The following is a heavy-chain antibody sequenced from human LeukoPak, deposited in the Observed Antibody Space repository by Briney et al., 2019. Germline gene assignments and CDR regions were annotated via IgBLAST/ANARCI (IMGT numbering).Heavy chain of an antibody. CDR1: GGSFSGYY. D-gene: IGHD1-1*01. CDR2: INHSGST. J-gene: IGHJ6*02. V-gene: IGHV4-34*01. CDR3: ARGKLERRGYYYYGMDV. Sequence: PSETLSLTCAVYGGSFSGYYWSWIRQPPEKGLEWIGEINHSGSTNYNPSLKSRVTISVDTSKNQFSLKLSSVTAADTAVYYCARGKLERRGYYYYGMDVWGQGTTVTVSS.